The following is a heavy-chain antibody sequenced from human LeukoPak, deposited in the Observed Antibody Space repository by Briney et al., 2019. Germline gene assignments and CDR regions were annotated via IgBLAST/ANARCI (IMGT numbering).Heavy chain of an antibody. CDR2: IIPIFGTV. CDR3: GRGIRGDSYYYMDV. D-gene: IGHD3-10*01. V-gene: IGHV1-69*05. J-gene: IGHJ6*03. CDR1: GGTLTSYA. Sequence: GAPVKASCKGSGGTLTSYAISGGRQAPGQRLEWMGGIIPIFGTVSYAKRFEGRGTVTTDACTGPAHSELSSLRSEGTAVCHCGRGIRGDSYYYMDVWGKGTTVTVA.